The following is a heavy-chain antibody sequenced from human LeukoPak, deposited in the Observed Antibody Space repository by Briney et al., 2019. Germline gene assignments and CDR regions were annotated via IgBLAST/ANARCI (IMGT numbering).Heavy chain of an antibody. D-gene: IGHD3-16*01. CDR1: GFTFNSFA. Sequence: PGGSLRLSCVASGFTFNSFAMHWVRQAPGKGLEWVSAISGSGGSTYYADSVKGRFTISRDNSKNTLYLQMNSLRAEDTAVYYCAKVTASALGGVIWLLDYWGQGTLVTVSS. J-gene: IGHJ4*02. CDR2: ISGSGGST. CDR3: AKVTASALGGVIWLLDY. V-gene: IGHV3-23*01.